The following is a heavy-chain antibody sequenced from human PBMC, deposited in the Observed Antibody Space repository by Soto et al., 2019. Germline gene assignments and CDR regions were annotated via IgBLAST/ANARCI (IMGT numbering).Heavy chain of an antibody. CDR2: ISYDGSNK. J-gene: IGHJ4*02. CDR3: ARDYGIVGARLGFDY. Sequence: QVQLVESGGGVVQPGRSLRLSCAASGFTFSSYAMHWVRQAPGKGLEWVAVISYDGSNKYYADSVKGRFTISRDNSKNALYLQMNSLRAEDTAVYYCARDYGIVGARLGFDYGGQGTLVTVSS. CDR1: GFTFSSYA. V-gene: IGHV3-30-3*01. D-gene: IGHD1-26*01.